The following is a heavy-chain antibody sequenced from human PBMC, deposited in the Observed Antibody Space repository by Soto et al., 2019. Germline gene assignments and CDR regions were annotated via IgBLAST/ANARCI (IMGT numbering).Heavy chain of an antibody. CDR3: ARTDKFNSQSSGWADRFDY. J-gene: IGHJ4*02. CDR1: GFTFTNYA. D-gene: IGHD6-19*01. Sequence: EMQLLESGGGLVQPGGSLRLFCAASGFTFTNYAMTWVRQAPGKGLEWVSTITPTGATFYGDTVKGRFTISRDNSRSTVFLQMNSRRAEDTAMYYCARTDKFNSQSSGWADRFDYWGQGTLVTVSS. CDR2: ITPTGAT. V-gene: IGHV3-23*01.